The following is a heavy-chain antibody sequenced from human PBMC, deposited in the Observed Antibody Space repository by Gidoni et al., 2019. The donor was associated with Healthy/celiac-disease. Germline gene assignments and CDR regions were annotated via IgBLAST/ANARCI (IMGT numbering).Heavy chain of an antibody. V-gene: IGHV1-69*09. CDR2: IFPILGIA. CDR1: GGTFSSYA. Sequence: QVQLVQSGAEVKKPGSSVKVSCKASGGTFSSYANSWVRQAPGQGLEWMGRIFPILGIANYAQKFQGRGTITADKSTSTAYMELSSLRSEDTAVYYCASARYCSGGSCYDVGDYWGKGTLVTVSS. D-gene: IGHD2-15*01. J-gene: IGHJ4*02. CDR3: ASARYCSGGSCYDVGDY.